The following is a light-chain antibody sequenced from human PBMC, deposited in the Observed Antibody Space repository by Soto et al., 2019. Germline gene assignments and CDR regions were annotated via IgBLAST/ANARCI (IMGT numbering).Light chain of an antibody. CDR3: GTWDSSLSAGV. J-gene: IGLJ2*01. CDR2: DNN. CDR1: SSNIGNNY. V-gene: IGLV1-51*01. Sequence: QSVLTQPPSVSAAPGQKVTISCSGSSSNIGNNYVSWYQQLPGTAPKLLIYDNNKRPSGIPDRFSGSKSSTSATLGITGLQTGDEAGYYCGTWDSSLSAGVFGGGTKVTVL.